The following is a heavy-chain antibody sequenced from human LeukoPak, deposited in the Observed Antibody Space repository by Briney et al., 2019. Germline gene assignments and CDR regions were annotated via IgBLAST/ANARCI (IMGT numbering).Heavy chain of an antibody. Sequence: ASVKVSCKASGYTFSTYDINWVRQATGQGLEWMGWMNPNSGNTGYAQKFQGRVSITRNNSITTAYMELSSLRSEDTAVYYCARGPAAMVRLSASYYYMDVWGKGTTVTVSS. CDR2: MNPNSGNT. V-gene: IGHV1-8*03. CDR1: GYTFSTYD. J-gene: IGHJ6*03. D-gene: IGHD3-10*01. CDR3: ARGPAAMVRLSASYYYMDV.